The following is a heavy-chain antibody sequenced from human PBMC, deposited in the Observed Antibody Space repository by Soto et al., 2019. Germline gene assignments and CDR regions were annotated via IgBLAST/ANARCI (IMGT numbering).Heavy chain of an antibody. CDR3: AKVFDY. J-gene: IGHJ4*02. Sequence: GGSLRLSCVASGFTFSSYWMSWVRQAPGKGLEWVANIKQDGSEKYYVDSVKGRFTISRDNAKNSLYLQMNSLRAEATAVYYCAKVFDYWGQGTLVTVSS. V-gene: IGHV3-7*01. CDR1: GFTFSSYW. CDR2: IKQDGSEK.